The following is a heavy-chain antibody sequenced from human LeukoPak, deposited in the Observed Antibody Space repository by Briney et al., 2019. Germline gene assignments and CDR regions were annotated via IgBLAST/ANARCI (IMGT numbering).Heavy chain of an antibody. V-gene: IGHV1-3*03. CDR2: INAANGNT. Sequence: GASVKLSCKASGYTFSLYAIHWARQAPGQRLEWMGWINAANGNTRYSQEFQGRVTITRDTSASTVYMEPSSLRSEDMAVYYCARGPYSGYKGYYIDYWGQGILVTVSS. J-gene: IGHJ4*02. D-gene: IGHD5-12*01. CDR1: GYTFSLYA. CDR3: ARGPYSGYKGYYIDY.